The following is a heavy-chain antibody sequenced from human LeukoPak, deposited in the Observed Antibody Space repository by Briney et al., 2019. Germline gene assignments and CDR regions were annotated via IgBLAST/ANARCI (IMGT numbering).Heavy chain of an antibody. CDR2: INPNSGGT. Sequence: GASVKVSCKASGYTFTSYGISWVRQAPGQGLEWMGWINPNSGGTNYAQKFQGRVTMTRNTSISTAYMELSSLRSEDTAVYYCAGAVPAAIRKVTNWFDPWGQGTPVTVSS. CDR1: GYTFTSYG. V-gene: IGHV1-8*02. J-gene: IGHJ5*02. D-gene: IGHD2-2*01. CDR3: AGAVPAAIRKVTNWFDP.